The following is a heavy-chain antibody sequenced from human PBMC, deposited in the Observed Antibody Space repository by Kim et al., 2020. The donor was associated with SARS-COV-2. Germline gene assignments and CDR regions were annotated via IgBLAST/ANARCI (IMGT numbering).Heavy chain of an antibody. V-gene: IGHV3-73*01. CDR1: GFTFSSSA. CDR2: IRSKANSYAT. Sequence: GGSLRLSCAASGFTFSSSAMHWVRQASGQGLEWVGRIRSKANSYATAYAASVKGRFTISRDDSTSTAYLQMNSLKTEDTAVYYCTSVPGTTLAFWDAFD. D-gene: IGHD1-1*01. CDR3: TSVPGTTLAFWDAFD. J-gene: IGHJ3*02.